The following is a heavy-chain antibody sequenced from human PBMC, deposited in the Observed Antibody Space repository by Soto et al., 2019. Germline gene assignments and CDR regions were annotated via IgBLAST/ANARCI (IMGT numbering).Heavy chain of an antibody. CDR1: GYTFTSYY. J-gene: IGHJ5*02. CDR3: ARDSSQQLVRNWFDP. Sequence: QVQLVQSGAEVKKPGASVKVSCKASGYTFTSYYMHWVRQAPGQGLEWMGIINPSGGSTSYAQKFQGRVTMTRDTSTSTVYMELSSLRSEDTAVYYCARDSSQQLVRNWFDPWGQGTLVTVSS. V-gene: IGHV1-46*01. CDR2: INPSGGST. D-gene: IGHD6-13*01.